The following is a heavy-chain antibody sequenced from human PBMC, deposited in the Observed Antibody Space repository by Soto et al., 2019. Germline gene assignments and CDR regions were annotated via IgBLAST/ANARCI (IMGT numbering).Heavy chain of an antibody. V-gene: IGHV1-8*01. CDR1: GYPFTNYD. D-gene: IGHD2-2*01. CDR3: ARGKYCSSTSCWFDP. J-gene: IGHJ5*02. Sequence: ASVKVSCKASGYPFTNYDITWVRQATGQGLEWMGWMNFNSGNTGYAQKFQDRVIMTRDTSIDTAYMELSRLSFEDTAVYYCARGKYCSSTSCWFDPWGQGXQVTVSS. CDR2: MNFNSGNT.